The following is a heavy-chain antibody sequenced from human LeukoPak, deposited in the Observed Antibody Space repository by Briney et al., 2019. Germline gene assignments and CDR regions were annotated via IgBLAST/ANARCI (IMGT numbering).Heavy chain of an antibody. Sequence: GGSLRLSCAASGFTFSSYAMHWVRQAPGKGLEWVAVISYDGSNKYYADSVKGRFTISRDNSKNTLYLQMNSLRAEDTAVYYCARDWYSSSRWYFDYWGQGTLVTVSS. D-gene: IGHD6-13*01. V-gene: IGHV3-30-3*01. CDR2: ISYDGSNK. J-gene: IGHJ4*02. CDR1: GFTFSSYA. CDR3: ARDWYSSSRWYFDY.